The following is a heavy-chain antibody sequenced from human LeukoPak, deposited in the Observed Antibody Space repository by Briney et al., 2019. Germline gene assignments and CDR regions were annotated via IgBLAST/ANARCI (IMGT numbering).Heavy chain of an antibody. CDR3: ARDRWPPAGRTRDFDY. V-gene: IGHV3-21*01. Sequence: PGGSLRLSCAASGFTFSRHSINWVRQAPGKGLEWVSSISSSSSYIYYADSVKGRFTMSRDNAKNSLYLQMNSLRAEDTAVYYCARDRWPPAGRTRDFDYWGQGTLVTVSS. D-gene: IGHD5-24*01. CDR2: ISSSSSYI. CDR1: GFTFSRHS. J-gene: IGHJ4*02.